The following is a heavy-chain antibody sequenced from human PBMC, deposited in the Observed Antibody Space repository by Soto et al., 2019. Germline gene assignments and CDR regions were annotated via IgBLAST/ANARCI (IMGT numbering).Heavy chain of an antibody. D-gene: IGHD6-19*01. CDR3: ARPKGSYSSGYYYFDY. J-gene: IGHJ4*02. Sequence: GASVKVSCKTSVGTFSTYAIYWVRQAPGQGLEWMGAIIPLFGTADYAQKFQGRVTITADESTSTAYMELSSLRSEDTAVYYCARPKGSYSSGYYYFDYWGQGTLVTVSS. V-gene: IGHV1-69*13. CDR1: VGTFSTYA. CDR2: IIPLFGTA.